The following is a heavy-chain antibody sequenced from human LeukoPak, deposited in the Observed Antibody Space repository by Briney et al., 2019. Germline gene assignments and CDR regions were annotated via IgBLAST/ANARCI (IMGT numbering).Heavy chain of an antibody. CDR1: GYTFTGYY. J-gene: IGHJ6*02. V-gene: IGHV1-2*02. Sequence: ASVTVSCKASGYTFTGYYIHWVRQAPGQGLEWMGWINPNSGGTNFAQNFQGRVTMTRDTSISTAYMELSRLRSDDTAVYYCARGRGVIKGGYYYVMDVWGQGTTVTVSS. D-gene: IGHD3-10*01. CDR2: INPNSGGT. CDR3: ARGRGVIKGGYYYVMDV.